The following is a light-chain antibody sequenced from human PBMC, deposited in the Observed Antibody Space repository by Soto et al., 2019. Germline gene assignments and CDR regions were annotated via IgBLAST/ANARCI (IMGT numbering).Light chain of an antibody. CDR3: SSFTSSDTGV. J-gene: IGLJ3*02. V-gene: IGLV2-14*01. Sequence: QSALTQPAPVSGSPGQSVTISCTGTSSDVGDYNYVSWYQQHPGKAPKLMIYEVSERPSGVSYRFSGSKSGYTASLTISGLQAEDEADYYCSSFTSSDTGVFGGGTKLTVL. CDR1: SSDVGDYNY. CDR2: EVS.